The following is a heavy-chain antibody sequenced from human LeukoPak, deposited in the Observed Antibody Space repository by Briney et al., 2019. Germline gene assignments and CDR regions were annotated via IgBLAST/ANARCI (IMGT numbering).Heavy chain of an antibody. J-gene: IGHJ4*02. Sequence: GRSLRLSCAASRFTFSSYGMHWVRQAPGKGLEWVAVISYDGSNKYYADSVKGRFTISRDNSKNTLYLQMNSLRAEDTAVYYCASHGFGEPYNYFDYWGQGTLVTVSS. D-gene: IGHD3-10*01. CDR2: ISYDGSNK. CDR1: RFTFSSYG. CDR3: ASHGFGEPYNYFDY. V-gene: IGHV3-30*03.